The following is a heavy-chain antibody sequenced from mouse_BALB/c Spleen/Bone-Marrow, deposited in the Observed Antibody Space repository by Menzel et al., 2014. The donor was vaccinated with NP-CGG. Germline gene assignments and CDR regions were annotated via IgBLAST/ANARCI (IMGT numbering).Heavy chain of an antibody. J-gene: IGHJ4*01. CDR1: GYSFTGYT. D-gene: IGHD2-1*01. CDR3: ARSGLYYGNYLYAMDF. Sequence: VQLQQSGPELVKPGASLKISCKASGYSFTGYTMNWVKQSHGKNLEWIGLINPYNGGTSYNQKFKGRAALTVDKSSSTAYMELLSLTSEDSAVYYCARSGLYYGNYLYAMDFWGQGTSVTASS. CDR2: INPYNGGT. V-gene: IGHV1-18*01.